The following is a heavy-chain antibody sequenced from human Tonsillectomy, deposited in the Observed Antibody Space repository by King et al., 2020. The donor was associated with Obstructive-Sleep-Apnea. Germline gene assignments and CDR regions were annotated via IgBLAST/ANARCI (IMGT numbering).Heavy chain of an antibody. J-gene: IGHJ4*02. CDR2: INNDGSTT. CDR3: ARDRDYYDSSGYYYSEGFDY. Sequence: VQLVESGGGFVQPGGSLRLSCAASGFIFISYWMHWVRQVPGKGLVWVSRINNDGSTTSYADSVKGRFTISRDTAKSTLFLQMDSLRAEDTAVFYCARDRDYYDSSGYYYSEGFDYWGQGTLVTVSS. CDR1: GFIFISYW. V-gene: IGHV3-74*01. D-gene: IGHD3-22*01.